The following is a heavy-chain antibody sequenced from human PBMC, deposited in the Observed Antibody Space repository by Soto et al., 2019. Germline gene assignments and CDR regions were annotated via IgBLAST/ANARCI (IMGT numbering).Heavy chain of an antibody. D-gene: IGHD5-18*01. J-gene: IGHJ6*02. CDR1: GGSISSYY. CDR3: ARGGTVDTAMVSYYGMDV. V-gene: IGHV4-59*01. CDR2: IYYSGST. Sequence: QVQLQESGPGLVKPSETLSLTCTVSGGSISSYYWSWIRQPPGKGLEWIGYIYYSGSTNYNPSLKSRVTISVDTSKNQFSLKLSSVTAADTAVYYCARGGTVDTAMVSYYGMDVWGQGTTVTVSS.